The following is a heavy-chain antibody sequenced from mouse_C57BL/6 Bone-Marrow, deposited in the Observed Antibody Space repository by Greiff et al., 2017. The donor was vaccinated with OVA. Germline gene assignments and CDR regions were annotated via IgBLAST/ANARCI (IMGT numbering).Heavy chain of an antibody. CDR3: ARRGWPYYFDY. CDR1: GYAFSSSW. CDR2: IYPGDGDT. J-gene: IGHJ2*01. Sequence: QVQLQQSGPELVKPGASVKISCKASGYAFSSSWMNWVKQRPGKGLEWIGRIYPGDGDTNYNGKFKGKDTLTADKSSSTAYMQLSSLTSEDSAVYCCARRGWPYYFDYWGQGTTLTVSS. D-gene: IGHD2-3*01. V-gene: IGHV1-82*01.